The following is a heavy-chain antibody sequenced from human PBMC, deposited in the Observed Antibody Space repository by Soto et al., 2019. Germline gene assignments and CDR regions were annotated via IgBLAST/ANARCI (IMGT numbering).Heavy chain of an antibody. CDR3: ARVRGAHYDFWSGYRTGAFDI. V-gene: IGHV1-46*01. D-gene: IGHD3-3*01. CDR2: INPRGDST. Sequence: ASVKVSCKPSGYTFANNYIHWVRRAPGQGLEWMGIINPRGDSTNYAQKFQGRVTVTRDTTTSTVYMELTSLRSEDTAVYYCARVRGAHYDFWSGYRTGAFDIWGQGTMVTVSS. J-gene: IGHJ3*02. CDR1: GYTFANNY.